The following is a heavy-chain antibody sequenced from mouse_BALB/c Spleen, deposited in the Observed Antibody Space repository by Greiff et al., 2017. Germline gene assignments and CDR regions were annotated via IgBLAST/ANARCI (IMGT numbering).Heavy chain of an antibody. Sequence: VQRVESGPGLVAPSPTLSITCTVSGFSFPGYGVNWVRQRPGTGLEWLGMIWGDGSTDYHSELKSRLSISKDNSKSRVFLNMNSLQTDDTARDYCARDLSMDYWGQGTSVTVSS. J-gene: IGHJ4*01. CDR2: IWGDGST. CDR3: ARDLSMDY. CDR1: GFSFPGYG. V-gene: IGHV2-6-7*01.